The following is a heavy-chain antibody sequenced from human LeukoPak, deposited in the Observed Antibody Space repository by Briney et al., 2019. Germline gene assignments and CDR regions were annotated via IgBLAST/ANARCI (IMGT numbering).Heavy chain of an antibody. CDR1: GGSISSYY. CDR3: ARVRSSRSNYYYYYMDV. J-gene: IGHJ6*03. Sequence: SETLSLTCTVSGGSISSYYWSWIRQPPGKGLEWIGYIYYSGSTNYNPSLKSRVTIPVDTSKNQFSLKLSSVTAADTAVYYCARVRSSRSNYYYYYMDVWGKGTTVTVSS. CDR2: IYYSGST. D-gene: IGHD6-6*01. V-gene: IGHV4-59*01.